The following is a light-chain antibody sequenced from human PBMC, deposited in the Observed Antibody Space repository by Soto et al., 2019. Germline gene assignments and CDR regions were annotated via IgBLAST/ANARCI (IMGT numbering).Light chain of an antibody. V-gene: IGKV1-5*01. CDR2: DAS. J-gene: IGKJ1*01. Sequence: IKVTMSPATVSASIGDRVTITCRASPGASRWLAWYQQKPGKAPKLLIYDASSLQSGVPSRFSGSGSGTEIALTISSLQPDDFATYYCQQYNTYPWTFGPGTKVDIK. CDR3: QQYNTYPWT. CDR1: PGASRW.